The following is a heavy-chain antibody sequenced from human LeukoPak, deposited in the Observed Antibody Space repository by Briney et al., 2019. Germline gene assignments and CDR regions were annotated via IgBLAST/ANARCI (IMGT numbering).Heavy chain of an antibody. CDR3: ARDGHPSDY. Sequence: GGSLRLSCAASGFTFRSYWMSWVRQAPGKGLEWVANINQDGTEKYYLDSVKGRFTISRDNAKKSLNLQMNSLRAEDTALYYCARDGHPSDYWGQGTLVTVSS. V-gene: IGHV3-7*03. CDR1: GFTFRSYW. CDR2: INQDGTEK. J-gene: IGHJ4*02.